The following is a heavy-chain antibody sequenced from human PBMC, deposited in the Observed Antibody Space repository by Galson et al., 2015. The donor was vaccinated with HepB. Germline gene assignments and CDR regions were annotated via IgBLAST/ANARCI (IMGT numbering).Heavy chain of an antibody. CDR3: ARRAGASGGFSFDY. CDR1: GFPFRHYA. J-gene: IGHJ4*02. Sequence: SLRLSCAASGFPFRHYAMHWVRQTPGKGLEWMTVILHDAHNRYYADSVEGRFTVSRDNSKNTVYLQMNSLRPEDTAMYYCARRAGASGGFSFDYWGQGSLVTVSS. CDR2: ILHDAHNR. D-gene: IGHD3-10*01. V-gene: IGHV3-30*04.